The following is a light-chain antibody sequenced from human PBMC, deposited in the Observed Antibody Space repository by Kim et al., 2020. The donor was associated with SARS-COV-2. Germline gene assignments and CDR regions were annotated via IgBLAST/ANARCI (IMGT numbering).Light chain of an antibody. Sequence: GQSIILSCTGTSSDVGSYNLVSWYQQHPGKAPKRLIHEVSKRRSEISYRVSGSKSGNTATLTISGLQAEDEADYYCCSYASSTTLVCGTGTKVTVL. CDR3: CSYASSTTLV. CDR1: SSDVGSYNL. CDR2: EVS. J-gene: IGLJ1*01. V-gene: IGLV2-23*02.